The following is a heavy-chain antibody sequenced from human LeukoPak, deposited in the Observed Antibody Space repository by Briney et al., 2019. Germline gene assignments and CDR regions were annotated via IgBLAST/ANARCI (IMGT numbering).Heavy chain of an antibody. J-gene: IGHJ4*02. CDR2: IYTSGST. V-gene: IGHV4-4*07. CDR1: GGSLSIYY. Sequence: SETLSLTCTVSGGSLSIYYWNWIRQPAGKGLEWIGRIYTSGSTNYNPSLKSRVTMSVDASKNQFFLKLNSVTPEDTAVYYCARDVGTSGWYTFDYWGQGTLVTVSS. D-gene: IGHD6-19*01. CDR3: ARDVGTSGWYTFDY.